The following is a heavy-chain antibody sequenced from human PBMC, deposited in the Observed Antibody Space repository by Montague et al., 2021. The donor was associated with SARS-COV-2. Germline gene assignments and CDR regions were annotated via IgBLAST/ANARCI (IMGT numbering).Heavy chain of an antibody. V-gene: IGHV4-59*01. J-gene: IGHJ4*02. Sequence: SETLSLTCTVPGGSISSYYWSWIRQPPGKGLEWIGYIYYSGSTXXXPSXXXRVTISVDTSKNQFSLKLSSVTAADTAVYYCARVFPRWLQFDPYFDYWGQGTLVTVSS. CDR2: IYYSGST. D-gene: IGHD5-24*01. CDR1: GGSISSYY. CDR3: ARVFPRWLQFDPYFDY.